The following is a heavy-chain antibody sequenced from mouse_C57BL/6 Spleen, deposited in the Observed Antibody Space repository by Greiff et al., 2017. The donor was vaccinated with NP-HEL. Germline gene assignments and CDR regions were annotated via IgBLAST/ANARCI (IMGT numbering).Heavy chain of an antibody. CDR3: ARSYYGSSSDY. J-gene: IGHJ2*01. Sequence: QVQLQQSGAELVKPGASVKLSCKASGYTFTSYWMHWVKQRPGQGLEWIGMIHPNSGSTNYNEKFKSKATLTVDKSSSTAYMQLSSLTSEDSAVYYCARSYYGSSSDYWGQGTTLTVSS. D-gene: IGHD1-1*01. V-gene: IGHV1-64*01. CDR1: GYTFTSYW. CDR2: IHPNSGST.